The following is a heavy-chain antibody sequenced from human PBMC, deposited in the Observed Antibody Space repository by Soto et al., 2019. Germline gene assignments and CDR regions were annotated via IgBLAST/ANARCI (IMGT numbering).Heavy chain of an antibody. CDR3: ARDGADDYVWGSYPGGFDY. V-gene: IGHV4-31*03. CDR2: IYYSGST. Sequence: LSLTCTVSGGSISSGGYYWSWIRQHPGKGLEWIGYIYYSGSTYYNPSLKSRVTISVDTSKNQFSLKLSSVTAADTAVYYCARDGADDYVWGSYPGGFDYWGQGTLVTVSS. J-gene: IGHJ4*02. D-gene: IGHD3-16*01. CDR1: GGSISSGGYY.